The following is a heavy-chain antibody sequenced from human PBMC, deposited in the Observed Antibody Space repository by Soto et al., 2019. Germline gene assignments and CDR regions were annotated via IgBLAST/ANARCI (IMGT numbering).Heavy chain of an antibody. D-gene: IGHD3-10*01. CDR3: AKDLRYYYGSGLTSYYYGLDV. Sequence: QVQLVESGGGVVQPGRSLRLSCAASGFTFSSYDMHWVRQAPGKGLEWVAVTSHDGSNKYYADSVQGQFTISRDNSKNTLFLQMNSLRGEDTAVYYCAKDLRYYYGSGLTSYYYGLDVWGQGTTVTVSS. CDR2: TSHDGSNK. CDR1: GFTFSSYD. V-gene: IGHV3-30*18. J-gene: IGHJ6*02.